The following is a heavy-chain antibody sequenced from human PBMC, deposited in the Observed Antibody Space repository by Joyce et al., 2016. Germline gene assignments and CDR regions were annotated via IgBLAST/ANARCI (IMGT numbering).Heavy chain of an antibody. CDR3: AKDQLPRPKVFDY. D-gene: IGHD1-7*01. CDR2: ISGNSNRT. J-gene: IGHJ4*02. CDR1: GFNFGVYA. Sequence: EVQLLESGGALVQPGGSLRLSYAASGFNFGVYAMSWVRQAPGKGLELVSAISGNSNRTYYADSVKGRFAISRDDSKNTLFLQMNSLRAEDTAMYFCAKDQLPRPKVFDYWGQGTLVTVSS. V-gene: IGHV3-23*01.